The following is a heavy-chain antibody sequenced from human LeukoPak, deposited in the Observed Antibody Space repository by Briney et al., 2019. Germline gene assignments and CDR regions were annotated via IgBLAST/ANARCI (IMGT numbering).Heavy chain of an antibody. CDR3: ARDRLSSSWYSRYFQH. CDR1: GYTLTSYG. Sequence: GASVKVSCKASGYTLTSYGISWVRQAPGQGLEWMGWISAYNGNTNYAQKLQGRVTMTTDTSTSTAYMELRSLRSDDTAVYYCARDRLSSSWYSRYFQHWGQGTLVTVSS. CDR2: ISAYNGNT. V-gene: IGHV1-18*04. D-gene: IGHD6-13*01. J-gene: IGHJ1*01.